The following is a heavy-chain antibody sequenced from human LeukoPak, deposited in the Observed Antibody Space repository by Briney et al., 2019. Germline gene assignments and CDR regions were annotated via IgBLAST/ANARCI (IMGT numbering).Heavy chain of an antibody. CDR1: GYTFTSYY. V-gene: IGHV1-46*01. Sequence: ASVKVSCKASGYTFTSYYMHWVRQAPGQGLEWMGIINPSGGSTSYAQKFQGRVTMTRDTSTSTVYMELSSLRSEDTAVYYCAREGPMVRGGQSKGFAYWGQGTLVTVSS. CDR2: INPSGGST. D-gene: IGHD3-10*01. J-gene: IGHJ4*02. CDR3: AREGPMVRGGQSKGFAY.